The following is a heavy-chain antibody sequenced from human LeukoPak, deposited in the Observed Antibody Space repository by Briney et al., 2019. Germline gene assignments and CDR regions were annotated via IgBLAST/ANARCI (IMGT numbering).Heavy chain of an antibody. CDR2: IWYDGSNK. CDR1: GFTFSSYG. CDR3: AKENYYDSSGYYDS. V-gene: IGHV3-33*06. D-gene: IGHD3-22*01. J-gene: IGHJ5*01. Sequence: GRSLRLSCAASGFTFSSYGMHWVRQAPGKGLEWVAVIWYDGSNKYYADSVMGRFTTSRDNSKNTLYLQMNSLRAEDTAVYYCAKENYYDSSGYYDSWGQGTLVTVSS.